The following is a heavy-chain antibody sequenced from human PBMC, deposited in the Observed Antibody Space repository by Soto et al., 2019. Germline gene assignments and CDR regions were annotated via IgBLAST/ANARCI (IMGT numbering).Heavy chain of an antibody. D-gene: IGHD5-12*01. V-gene: IGHV1-69*01. CDR3: ARDLGSGYDPGDY. CDR2: IISIFGTP. Sequence: GASVKVCCKASGGTIRTYAMSWGGEAPGQGLEWMGGIISIFGTPNYGQKFQGRVTITADESTSTGFMELSSLTSEDTAIYYCARDLGSGYDPGDYWGQGTLVTVSS. CDR1: GGTIRTYA. J-gene: IGHJ4*02.